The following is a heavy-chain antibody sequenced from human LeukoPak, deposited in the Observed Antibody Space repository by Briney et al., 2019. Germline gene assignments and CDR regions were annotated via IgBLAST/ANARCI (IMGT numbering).Heavy chain of an antibody. J-gene: IGHJ5*02. D-gene: IGHD3-22*01. CDR3: ARVAYYYDSSGYYPNWFDP. V-gene: IGHV4-59*01. CDR2: IYYSGST. CDR1: GGSISSYY. Sequence: SETLSLTCTVSGGSISSYYWNWIRQPPGKGLEWIGYIYYSGSTNYNPSLKSRVTISVDTSKNQFSLKLSSVTAADTAVYYCARVAYYYDSSGYYPNWFDPWGQGTLVTVSS.